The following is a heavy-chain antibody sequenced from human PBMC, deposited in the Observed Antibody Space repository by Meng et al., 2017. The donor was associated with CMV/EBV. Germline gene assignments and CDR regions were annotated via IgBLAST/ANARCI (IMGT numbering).Heavy chain of an antibody. CDR2: IYYSGST. CDR3: ARGDGNSPKGQH. CDR1: GGSVSSGSSY. D-gene: IGHD4-23*01. J-gene: IGHJ1*01. V-gene: IGHV4-61*01. Sequence: TVSGGSVSSGSSYWSWIRQPPGKGLEWIGYIYYSGSTNYNPSLKRRVTISVDTSKNQFSLKLSSVTAADTAVYYCARGDGNSPKGQHWGQGTLVTVSS.